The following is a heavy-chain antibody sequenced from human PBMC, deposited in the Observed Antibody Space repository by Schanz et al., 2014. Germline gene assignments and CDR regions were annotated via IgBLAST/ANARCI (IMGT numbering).Heavy chain of an antibody. CDR1: RSTFSSYT. D-gene: IGHD3-22*01. V-gene: IGHV1-69*02. CDR3: AGAFDSSGYYFDY. Sequence: QVQLVQSGAEVKKPGSSVKVSCKASRSTFSSYTISWVRQAPGQGLEWMGRIVPIAGITNYAQRFQGRVTITADKSSDTAYMELSSLRSDDTAVYYCAGAFDSSGYYFDYWGQGTLVTVSS. J-gene: IGHJ4*02. CDR2: IVPIAGIT.